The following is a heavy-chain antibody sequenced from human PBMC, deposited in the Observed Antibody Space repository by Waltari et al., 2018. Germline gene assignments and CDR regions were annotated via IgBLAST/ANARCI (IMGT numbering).Heavy chain of an antibody. Sequence: QVQLQQWGAGLLKPSETLSLTCAVYGGSFSGYYWSWIRQPPGKGLEWIGEINHSGRTNNNPHLKRRVTISVDTSKNQFSLKLSSVTAADTAVYYCASRKTTVTTSGNWFDPWGQGTLVTVSS. CDR1: GGSFSGYY. V-gene: IGHV4-34*01. J-gene: IGHJ5*02. CDR3: ASRKTTVTTSGNWFDP. D-gene: IGHD4-17*01. CDR2: INHSGRT.